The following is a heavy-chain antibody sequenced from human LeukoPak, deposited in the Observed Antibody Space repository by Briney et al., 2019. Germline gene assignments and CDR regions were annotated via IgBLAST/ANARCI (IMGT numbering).Heavy chain of an antibody. V-gene: IGHV4-39*01. CDR2: IYYSGST. CDR3: ARHGQLGRYYFDY. CDR1: GGSISSSSYS. D-gene: IGHD6-6*01. J-gene: IGHJ4*02. Sequence: SETLSLTCTVSGGSISSSSYSWGWIRQPPGKGLEWIGSIYYSGSTYYNPSLKSRVTISVDTSKNQFSLKLSSVTAADTAVYYCARHGQLGRYYFDYWGQGTLVTVSS.